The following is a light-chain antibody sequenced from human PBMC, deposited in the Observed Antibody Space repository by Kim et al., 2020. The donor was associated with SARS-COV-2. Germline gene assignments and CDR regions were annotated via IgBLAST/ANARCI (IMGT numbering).Light chain of an antibody. CDR1: QSVSTN. J-gene: IGKJ2*01. CDR2: DTS. CDR3: QQYNDWPPYT. V-gene: IGKV3-15*01. Sequence: ERMLTQSPAILSVSRGERATLSCRASQSVSTNLAWYQQKPGQPPRILIYDTSTRATGIPARFSGSGSGTVFTLTIRSVQSEDFAVYFCQQYNDWPPYTFGQGTKVDIK.